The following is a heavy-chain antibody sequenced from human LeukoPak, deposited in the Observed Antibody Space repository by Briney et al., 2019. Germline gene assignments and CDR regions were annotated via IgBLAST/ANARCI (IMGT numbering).Heavy chain of an antibody. CDR1: GGSISSYY. J-gene: IGHJ5*02. CDR3: ARSGGSGSYSRWFDP. Sequence: SETLSLTCTVSGGSISSYYWSWIRQPPGKGLERIGYIYYSGSTNYNPSLKSRVTISVDTSKNQFSLKLSSVTAADTAVYYCARSGGSGSYSRWFDPWGQGTLVTVSS. CDR2: IYYSGST. V-gene: IGHV4-59*01. D-gene: IGHD3-10*01.